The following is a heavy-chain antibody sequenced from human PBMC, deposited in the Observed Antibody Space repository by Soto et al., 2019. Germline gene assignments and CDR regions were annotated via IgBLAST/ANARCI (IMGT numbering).Heavy chain of an antibody. Sequence: SDTLSLTCAVYGGTFSGYLWTWIRQPPGKGLEWIGEINHSGSTNYNPSLKSRVTISIDTSKNQFSLKVSSVTAADTAVYYCARGGGYYNYYGMDVWGQGTTVTVSS. J-gene: IGHJ6*02. CDR3: ARGGGYYNYYGMDV. V-gene: IGHV4-34*01. CDR1: GGTFSGYL. CDR2: INHSGST.